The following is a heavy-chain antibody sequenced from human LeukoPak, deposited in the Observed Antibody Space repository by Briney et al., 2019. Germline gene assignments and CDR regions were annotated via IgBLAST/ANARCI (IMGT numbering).Heavy chain of an antibody. V-gene: IGHV3-21*01. CDR3: AKVWRLRRHLDY. CDR2: ISSSSSYI. Sequence: GGSLRLSCAASGFTFSSYSMNWVRQAPGKGLEWVSSISSSSSYIYYADSVKGRFTISRDNAKNSLYLQMNSLRAKDTAVYYCAKVWRLRRHLDYWGQGTLVTVSS. D-gene: IGHD4-17*01. CDR1: GFTFSSYS. J-gene: IGHJ4*02.